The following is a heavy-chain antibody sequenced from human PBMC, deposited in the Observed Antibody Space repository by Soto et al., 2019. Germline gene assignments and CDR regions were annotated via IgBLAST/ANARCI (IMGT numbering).Heavy chain of an antibody. J-gene: IGHJ4*02. CDR3: ARPLYSGSYSTLDY. D-gene: IGHD1-26*01. CDR2: ISSSGSTI. CDR1: GFTFSSYE. Sequence: PGGSLRLSCAASGFTFSSYEMNWVRQAPGKGLEWVSYISSSGSTIYYADSVKGRFTISRDNAKNSLYLQMNSLRAEDTAVYYCARPLYSGSYSTLDYWGQGTLVTVSS. V-gene: IGHV3-48*03.